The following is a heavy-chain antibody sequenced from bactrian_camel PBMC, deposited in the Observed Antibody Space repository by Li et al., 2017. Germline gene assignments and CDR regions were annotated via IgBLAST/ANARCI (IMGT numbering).Heavy chain of an antibody. Sequence: HVQLVESGGGSVQPGGSLRLACAASGYTYSTDCMGWFRQVPGKDPQEVALMNTEGHRRYSPSVEGRFTISRGSADNTLVLEMTSLTPEDSAVYYCAQGPACGSRWYRLGNRDYWGQGTQVTVS. D-gene: IGHD2*01. V-gene: IGHV3S1*01. J-gene: IGHJ4*01. CDR3: AQGPACGSRWYRLGNRDY. CDR2: MNTEGHRR. CDR1: GYTYSTDC.